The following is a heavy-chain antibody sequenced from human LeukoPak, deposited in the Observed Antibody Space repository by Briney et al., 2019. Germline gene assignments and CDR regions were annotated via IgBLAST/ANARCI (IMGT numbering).Heavy chain of an antibody. CDR3: ARHASYSSGWYNY. J-gene: IGHJ4*02. CDR2: IYYSGST. Sequence: GSLRLSCAASGFTFSDYYMSWIRQAPGKGLEWIGSIYYSGSTYYNPSLKSRVTISVDTSKNQFSLKLSSVTAADTAVYYCARHASYSSGWYNYWGQGTLVTVSS. CDR1: GFTFSDYY. D-gene: IGHD6-19*01. V-gene: IGHV4-39*01.